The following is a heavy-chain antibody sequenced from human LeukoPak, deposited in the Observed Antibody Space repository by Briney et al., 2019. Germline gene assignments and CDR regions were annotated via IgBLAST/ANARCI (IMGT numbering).Heavy chain of an antibody. CDR1: GDTFTSYD. J-gene: IGHJ5*02. D-gene: IGHD2-2*01. CDR3: ARVRPHSKGLLDIVVVAAANARRFDP. V-gene: IGHV1-8*03. CDR2: INPNITET. Sequence: PVTVSCKASGDTFTSYDINWVRQAPGQGLECMGWINPNITETDYAHEFQGRVTITGDSSTSTAYMELSSLRSEDTAVYYCARVRPHSKGLLDIVVVAAANARRFDPWGQGTLVTVSS.